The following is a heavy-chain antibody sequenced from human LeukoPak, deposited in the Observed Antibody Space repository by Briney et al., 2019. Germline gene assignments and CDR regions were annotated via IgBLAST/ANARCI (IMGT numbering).Heavy chain of an antibody. D-gene: IGHD3-22*01. V-gene: IGHV1-2*06. CDR3: ASRYYYDSSGYFDY. Sequence: ASVKASCKASGYTFTGYYMHWGRQAPGQGLEWMGRINPNSGGTNYSQKFQGRVTMTRDTSIGTAYMELSRLRSDDTAVYYCASRYYYDSSGYFDYWGQGTLVTVSS. J-gene: IGHJ4*02. CDR2: INPNSGGT. CDR1: GYTFTGYY.